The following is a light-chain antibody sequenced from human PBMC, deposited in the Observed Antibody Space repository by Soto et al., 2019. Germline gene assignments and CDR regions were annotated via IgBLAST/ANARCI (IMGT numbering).Light chain of an antibody. CDR3: CSYAGSYTLV. CDR2: EDN. CDR1: SSDVGTYNL. V-gene: IGLV2-23*01. J-gene: IGLJ2*01. Sequence: QSALTQPASVSGSPGQSITISCTGTSSDVGTYNLVSWYQQHPGKAPKLMIYEDNKRPSGVSNRFSGSKSGNTASLTVSGLQAEDEADYYCCSYAGSYTLVFGGGTQLTVL.